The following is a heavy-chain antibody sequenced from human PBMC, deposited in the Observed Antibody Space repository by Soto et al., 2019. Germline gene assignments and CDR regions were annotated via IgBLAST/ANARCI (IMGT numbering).Heavy chain of an antibody. D-gene: IGHD3-3*01. J-gene: IGHJ6*02. V-gene: IGHV3-21*01. CDR2: ISSSSSYI. Sequence: GGSLRLSCAASGFTFSSYNMNWVRQAPGKGLEWVSSISSSSSYIYYADSVKGRFTISRGNAKNALYLQMNSLRVEDTAVYYCARDQYYDFWSGYYRAYGMDVWGHGTTVTVSS. CDR3: ARDQYYDFWSGYYRAYGMDV. CDR1: GFTFSSYN.